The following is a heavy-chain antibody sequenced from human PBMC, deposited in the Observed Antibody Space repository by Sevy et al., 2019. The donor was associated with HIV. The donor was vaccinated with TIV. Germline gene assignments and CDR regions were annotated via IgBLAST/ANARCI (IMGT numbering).Heavy chain of an antibody. CDR2: ISSSSSYI. CDR1: GFTFSSYS. J-gene: IGHJ4*02. Sequence: GGSLRLSCAASGFTFSSYSMNWVRQAPGKGLEWVSSISSSSSYIYYADSVKGRFTISRDNAKNSLYLKMNSLRAEDTAVYYCARDLTLVGPRDYFDYWGQGTLVMVSS. D-gene: IGHD1-26*01. V-gene: IGHV3-21*01. CDR3: ARDLTLVGPRDYFDY.